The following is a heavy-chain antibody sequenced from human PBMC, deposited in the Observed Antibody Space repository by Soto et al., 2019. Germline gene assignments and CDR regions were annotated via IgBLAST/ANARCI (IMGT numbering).Heavy chain of an antibody. Sequence: SETLSLTCIVSGGSIRGSYCSWIRQSPGKGLEWLGYVYYTGSTNYSPSLRSRVSISVDMSKNEFSLRLSSVTAADTAVYFCARDPSYYGSGGNYYYGMDVWGQGTTVTVSS. D-gene: IGHD3-10*01. CDR2: VYYTGST. J-gene: IGHJ6*02. V-gene: IGHV4-59*01. CDR3: ARDPSYYGSGGNYYYGMDV. CDR1: GGSIRGSY.